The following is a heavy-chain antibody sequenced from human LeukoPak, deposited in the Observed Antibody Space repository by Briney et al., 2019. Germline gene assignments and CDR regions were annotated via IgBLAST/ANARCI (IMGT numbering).Heavy chain of an antibody. CDR3: ALGGYDSSGYPLVFGY. D-gene: IGHD3-22*01. V-gene: IGHV3-23*01. Sequence: PGGSLRLSCAASGFTFSSYAMSWVRQAPGKGLEWVSAISGSGGSTYYADSVKGRFTISRDNSKNTLYLQMSSLRAEDTAVYYCALGGYDSSGYPLVFGYWGQGALVTVSS. CDR1: GFTFSSYA. CDR2: ISGSGGST. J-gene: IGHJ4*02.